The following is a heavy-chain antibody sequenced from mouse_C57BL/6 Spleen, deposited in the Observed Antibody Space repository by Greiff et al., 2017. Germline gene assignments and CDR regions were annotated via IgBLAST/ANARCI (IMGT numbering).Heavy chain of an antibody. CDR3: ARGEYASNAMDY. D-gene: IGHD1-1*01. V-gene: IGHV1-39*01. CDR1: GSSFTDYN. CDR2: INPNYGTT. J-gene: IGHJ4*01. Sequence: EVQLQQSGPELVKPGASVKISCKASGSSFTDYNMNWVKQSNGKGLEWIGVINPNYGTTAYNQKFKGKATLTVDQSSSTAYMQLNSLTSEDSAVYYCARGEYASNAMDYWGQGTSVTVSS.